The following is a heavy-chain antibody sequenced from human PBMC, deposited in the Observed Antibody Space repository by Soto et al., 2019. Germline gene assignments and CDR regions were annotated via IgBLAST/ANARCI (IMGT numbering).Heavy chain of an antibody. V-gene: IGHV3-15*07. D-gene: IGHD5-18*01. CDR2: IKSKTDGGTV. Sequence: PGGSLRLSCAASGFTFSNAWMNWVRQAPGKGPEWVGRIKSKTDGGTVEYAAPVKDRFIISRDDPENTLYLQMNSLKTEDTAVYYCSHGYYQYFESWGQGTLVTVSS. CDR1: GFTFSNAW. J-gene: IGHJ4*02. CDR3: SHGYYQYFES.